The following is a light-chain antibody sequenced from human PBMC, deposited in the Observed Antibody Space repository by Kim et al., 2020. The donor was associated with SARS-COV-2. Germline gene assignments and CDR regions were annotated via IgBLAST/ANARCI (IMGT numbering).Light chain of an antibody. CDR3: QSYDDNSWV. CDR1: SRSIASYF. J-gene: IGLJ3*02. Sequence: GKTVIIICTRSSRSIASYFLQCFQQRPGSSPTTVICEDHKRPSRVPDRFSGSVDTSSNSASLTISGLRAEDEADYYCQSYDDNSWVFGGGTQLTVL. CDR2: EDH. V-gene: IGLV6-57*01.